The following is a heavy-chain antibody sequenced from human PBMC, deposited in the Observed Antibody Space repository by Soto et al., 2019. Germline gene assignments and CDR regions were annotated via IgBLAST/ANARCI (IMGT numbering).Heavy chain of an antibody. CDR1: GGTFSSYA. V-gene: IGHV1-69*13. D-gene: IGHD2-15*01. J-gene: IGHJ2*01. CDR3: ARVLVAATPGWYFDL. Sequence: ASVKVSCKASGGTFSSYAISWVRQAPGQGLEWMGGIIPIFGTANYAQKFQGRVTITADESTSTAYMELSSLRSEDTAVYYCARVLVAATPGWYFDLWGRGTLVTVSS. CDR2: IIPIFGTA.